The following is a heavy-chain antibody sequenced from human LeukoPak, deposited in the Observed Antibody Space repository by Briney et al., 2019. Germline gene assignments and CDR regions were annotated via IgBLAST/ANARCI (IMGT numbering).Heavy chain of an antibody. CDR3: ARVFLHVRPPKGKYYYDSSGSVAPNDY. CDR1: GFTFSSYG. CDR2: IRYDGSNK. J-gene: IGHJ4*02. Sequence: GGSLRLSCAASGFTFSSYGMHWVRQAPGKGLEWVAFIRYDGSNKYYADSVKGRFTISRDNSKNTLYLQMNSLRAEDTAVYYCARVFLHVRPPKGKYYYDSSGSVAPNDYWGQGTLVTVSS. D-gene: IGHD3-22*01. V-gene: IGHV3-30*02.